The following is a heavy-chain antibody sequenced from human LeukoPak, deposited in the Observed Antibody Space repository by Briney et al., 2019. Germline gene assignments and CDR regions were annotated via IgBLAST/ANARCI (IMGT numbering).Heavy chain of an antibody. CDR3: AREVTVTTLEKNWFDP. D-gene: IGHD4-11*01. J-gene: IGHJ5*02. CDR1: GGSFSGYY. CDR2: INHSGSA. Sequence: ETLSLTCAVYGGSFSGYYWSWIRQPPGKGLEWIGEINHSGSANYNPSLKSRVTISVDTSKNQFSLKLSSVTAADTAVYYCAREVTVTTLEKNWFDPWGQGTLVTVSS. V-gene: IGHV4-34*01.